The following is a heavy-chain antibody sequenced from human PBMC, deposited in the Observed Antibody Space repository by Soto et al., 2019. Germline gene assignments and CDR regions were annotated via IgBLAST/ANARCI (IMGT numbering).Heavy chain of an antibody. CDR3: ARRRGDYYGSGSAFDI. Sequence: QVQLVQSGAEVKKPGASVKVSCKASGYTFTGYYMHWVRQAPGQGLEWMGWINPIFGTANYAQKFQGRVTITADESTSTAYMELSSLRSEDTAVYYCARRRGDYYGSGSAFDIWGQGTMVTVSS. D-gene: IGHD3-10*01. CDR1: GYTFTGYY. CDR2: INPIFGTA. J-gene: IGHJ3*02. V-gene: IGHV1-69*01.